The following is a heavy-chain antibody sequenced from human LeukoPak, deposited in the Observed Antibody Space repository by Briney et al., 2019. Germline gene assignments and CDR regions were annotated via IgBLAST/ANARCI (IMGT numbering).Heavy chain of an antibody. V-gene: IGHV4-34*01. CDR3: ARSGLTTIAYLD. CDR1: LGSFTKYH. Sequence: SETPSLTCALSLGSFTKYHWSSVRQPPGKGGEWIGEINRRSSTNYNPSLKSRVTISVDASKNHFSLELSSVTAADTAVYYCARSGLTTIAYLDWGQGTLVTVSS. D-gene: IGHD4-11*01. J-gene: IGHJ4*02. CDR2: INRRSST.